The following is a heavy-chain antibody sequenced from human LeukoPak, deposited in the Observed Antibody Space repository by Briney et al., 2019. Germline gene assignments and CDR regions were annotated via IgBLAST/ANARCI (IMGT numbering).Heavy chain of an antibody. CDR3: ARELGRYYMDV. J-gene: IGHJ6*03. CDR2: IKQDGSEK. V-gene: IGHV3-7*01. Sequence: PGGSLRLSCAASGFTFSSYWMSWVRQAPGKRLEWVANIKQDGSEKYYVDSVKGRFTISRDNAKNSLYLQMNSLRAEDTAVYYCARELGRYYMDVWGKGTTVTVSS. CDR1: GFTFSSYW.